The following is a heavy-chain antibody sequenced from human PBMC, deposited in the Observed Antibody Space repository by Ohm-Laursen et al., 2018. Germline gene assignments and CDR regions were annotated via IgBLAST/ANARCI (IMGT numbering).Heavy chain of an antibody. V-gene: IGHV1-2*02. D-gene: IGHD3-3*01. CDR2: INPNSGGT. CDR3: ASLFLEWLSDYYYGMDV. J-gene: IGHJ6*02. Sequence: SVKVSCKSSGYTFTGYYMHWVRQAPGQGLEWMGWINPNSGGTNYAQKFQGRVTMTRDTSISTAYMELSRLRSDDTAVYYCASLFLEWLSDYYYGMDVWGQGTTVTVSS. CDR1: GYTFTGYY.